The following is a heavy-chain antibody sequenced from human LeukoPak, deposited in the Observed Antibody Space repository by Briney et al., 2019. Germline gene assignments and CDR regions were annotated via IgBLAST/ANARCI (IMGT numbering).Heavy chain of an antibody. Sequence: ASVKVSCKASGYTFTSYGISWVRQAPGQGLEWMGWISAYNGNTNYAQKLQGRVTMTTDTSTSTACMELRSLRSDDTAVYYCARTPYYDSSGYRNPVDYWGQGTLVTVSS. J-gene: IGHJ4*02. D-gene: IGHD3-22*01. CDR3: ARTPYYDSSGYRNPVDY. CDR2: ISAYNGNT. V-gene: IGHV1-18*01. CDR1: GYTFTSYG.